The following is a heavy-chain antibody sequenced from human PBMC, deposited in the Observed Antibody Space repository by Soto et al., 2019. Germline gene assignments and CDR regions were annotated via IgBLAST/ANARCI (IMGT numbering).Heavy chain of an antibody. CDR2: ISSNSAYI. D-gene: IGHD1-26*01. CDR1: KITFRSCT. Sequence: PCWSLRISGSSCKITFRSCTVNWINKAPGKGLEWVSTISSNSAYIYYTDALRGRFTISRDNAKNSLHLQMNSLRAEDTAVYYCTRDASRDRSARGWFGLWGPGTLVTVSS. V-gene: IGHV3-21*01. J-gene: IGHJ5*02. CDR3: TRDASRDRSARGWFGL.